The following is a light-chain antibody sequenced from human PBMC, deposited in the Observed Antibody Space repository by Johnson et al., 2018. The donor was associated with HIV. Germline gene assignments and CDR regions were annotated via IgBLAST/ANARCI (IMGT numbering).Light chain of an antibody. J-gene: IGLJ1*01. Sequence: VLTQPPSVSAAPGQKVTISCSGNNSNIGSNSVSWYQDVPGTAPKLLIYENNKRPSGITDRFSASKSGTSATLDITGLQTGDEADYYCGAWDSGLTAHFVFGSGTTITVL. CDR3: GAWDSGLTAHFV. CDR2: ENN. CDR1: NSNIGSNS. V-gene: IGLV1-51*01.